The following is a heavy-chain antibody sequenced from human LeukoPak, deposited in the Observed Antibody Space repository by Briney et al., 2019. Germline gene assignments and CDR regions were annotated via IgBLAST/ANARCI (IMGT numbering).Heavy chain of an antibody. J-gene: IGHJ6*02. CDR1: GFTFSNYG. CDR3: ARDIYGYGMDV. D-gene: IGHD2-2*02. CDR2: FSSSSSYI. V-gene: IGHV3-21*01. Sequence: GGSLRLSCAASGFTFSNYGMNWVRQAPGKGLEWVSYFSSSSSYIYYADSVKGRFTISRGTAKNSLYLQMSGLRAEDTAVYYCARDIYGYGMDVWGQGTTVTVSS.